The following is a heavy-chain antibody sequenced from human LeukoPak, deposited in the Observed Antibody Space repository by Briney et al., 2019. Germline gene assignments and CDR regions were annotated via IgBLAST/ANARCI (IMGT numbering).Heavy chain of an antibody. CDR3: ADVGAGTDY. CDR2: IRNKAENYRT. Sequence: GGSLRLSCGASGFSLSGHHMDGVPQAPAKAVEWIGRIRNKAENYRTEYAASVKGRFTVSRDDSRSSVYLQMTSLKTEDTAVYYCADVGAGTDYWGQGTQVTVSS. J-gene: IGHJ4*02. D-gene: IGHD3-10*01. V-gene: IGHV3-72*01. CDR1: GFSLSGHH.